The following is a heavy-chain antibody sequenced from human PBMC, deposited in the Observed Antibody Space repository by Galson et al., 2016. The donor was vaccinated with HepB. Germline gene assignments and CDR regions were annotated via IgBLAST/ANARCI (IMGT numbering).Heavy chain of an antibody. Sequence: SLRLSCAASGFSISAFWMGWVRQAPGKGLEWVSVIHNVGSTYYIDSVKGRFTISRDNSKNTLYLQMNSLRAEDTAVYYCARVYGGDWLNLHTFDVWGQGAMVTVSS. V-gene: IGHV3-53*01. CDR3: ARVYGGDWLNLHTFDV. CDR2: IHNVGST. CDR1: GFSISAFW. D-gene: IGHD3-9*01. J-gene: IGHJ3*01.